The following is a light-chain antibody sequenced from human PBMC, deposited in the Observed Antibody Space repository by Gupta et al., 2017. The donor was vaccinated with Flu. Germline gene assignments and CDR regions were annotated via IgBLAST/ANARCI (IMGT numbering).Light chain of an antibody. Sequence: QSVLTQPPSASGTPAQRVTISCSGSSSNIGSNTVNWYQQLPGTAPNILIFSEDHRPSGVPDRCFCGKSGDNASPVTSGVRWEEEADDYYAGWDTTSNGGVFGGGTRLTVL. CDR2: SED. CDR3: AGWDTTSNGGV. CDR1: SSNIGSNT. J-gene: IGLJ3*02. V-gene: IGLV1-44*01.